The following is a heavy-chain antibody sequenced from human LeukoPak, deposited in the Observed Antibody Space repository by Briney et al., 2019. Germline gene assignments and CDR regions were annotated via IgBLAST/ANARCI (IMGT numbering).Heavy chain of an antibody. Sequence: GGSLRLSCAASGFTFSSYAMSWVRQAPGKGLEWVSAISGSGGSTYYADSVKGRFTISRGNSKNTLYLQMNSLRAEDTAVYYCAKDRAPFYYDSSGYVDYWGQGTLVTVSS. CDR1: GFTFSSYA. V-gene: IGHV3-23*01. D-gene: IGHD3-22*01. J-gene: IGHJ4*02. CDR2: ISGSGGST. CDR3: AKDRAPFYYDSSGYVDY.